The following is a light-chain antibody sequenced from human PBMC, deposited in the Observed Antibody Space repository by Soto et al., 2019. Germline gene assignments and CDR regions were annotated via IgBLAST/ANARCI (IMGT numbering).Light chain of an antibody. J-gene: IGLJ2*01. V-gene: IGLV2-14*03. CDR3: SGYTSRATLV. Sequence: QSALTQPAFVSGSPGQSITISCTGTSNDVGRSNYVSWYQHHPNNTPKLIIYDVNNRPSGVSDRFSGSKSGNTASLTISGLEAEDEADYYWSGYTSRATLVFGGGTKLTVL. CDR2: DVN. CDR1: SNDVGRSNY.